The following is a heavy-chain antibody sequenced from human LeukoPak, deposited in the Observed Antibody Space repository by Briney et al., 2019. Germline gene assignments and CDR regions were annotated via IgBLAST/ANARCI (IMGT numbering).Heavy chain of an antibody. V-gene: IGHV3-48*01. J-gene: IGHJ4*02. Sequence: GGSLRLSCAASGFTFTIFGLNWVRQAPGKVPEWVSYIDARSGITYYADSVQGRFTISRDNAQESVFLQMNSLRAEDTAVYYCATESGTYSGTCFDYWGQGNLVTVSS. CDR2: IDARSGIT. D-gene: IGHD1-26*01. CDR1: GFTFTIFG. CDR3: ATESGTYSGTCFDY.